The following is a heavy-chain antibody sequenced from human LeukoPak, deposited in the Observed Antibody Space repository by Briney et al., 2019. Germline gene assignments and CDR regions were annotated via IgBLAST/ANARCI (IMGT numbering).Heavy chain of an antibody. J-gene: IGHJ4*02. V-gene: IGHV3-30*04. Sequence: PGGSLRLSCAASGFTFSSYAMHWVRQAPGKGLEWVAVISYDGSNKYYADSVKGRFTISRDNSKNTLYLQMNSLRAEDTAVYYCARDPRWLVPVDYCGQGTLVTVSS. CDR1: GFTFSSYA. CDR3: ARDPRWLVPVDY. D-gene: IGHD6-19*01. CDR2: ISYDGSNK.